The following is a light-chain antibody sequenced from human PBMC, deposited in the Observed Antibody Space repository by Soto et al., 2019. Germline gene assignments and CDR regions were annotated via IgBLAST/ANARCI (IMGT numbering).Light chain of an antibody. CDR1: QPVITS. CDR2: DAS. V-gene: IGKV1-5*01. CDR3: QHYNAFPWP. J-gene: IGKJ1*01. Sequence: DIQLTQSPSALSASIGDRVTITCRASQPVITSLAWYQHKPGEAPKLLIYDASILQTGVPSRFSGYASGTEFTLTIGGLQPDDFATYYCQHYNAFPWPFGQGTKVDIK.